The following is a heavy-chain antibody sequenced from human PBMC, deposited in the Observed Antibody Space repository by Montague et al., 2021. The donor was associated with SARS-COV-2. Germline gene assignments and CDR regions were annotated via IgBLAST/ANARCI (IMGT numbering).Heavy chain of an antibody. CDR2: IDWDDDK. CDR1: GFSLSISGMC. V-gene: IGHV2-70*01. Sequence: VKPTQTLTLTCTFSGFSLSISGMCVSWIRQPPGKALEWLALIDWDDDKYYSTSLKTRLTISKDTSKNQVVLTMTNMDPVDTATYYCARSHYDILTGYYTVFDYWGQGTLVTVSS. J-gene: IGHJ4*02. D-gene: IGHD3-9*01. CDR3: ARSHYDILTGYYTVFDY.